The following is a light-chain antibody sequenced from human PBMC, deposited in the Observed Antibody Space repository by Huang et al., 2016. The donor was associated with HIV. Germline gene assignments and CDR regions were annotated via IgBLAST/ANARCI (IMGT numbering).Light chain of an antibody. J-gene: IGKJ2*01. Sequence: DIQMTQSPSTLSASVGDRVTITCRASQSVGNWLACHQQKPGQAPKLLIYTASTLQNGVPSRFSGSVSETEFTLTINSLQPDDFATYYCQQYNRFYTFGQGTRLDIK. CDR3: QQYNRFYT. CDR2: TAS. V-gene: IGKV1-5*03. CDR1: QSVGNW.